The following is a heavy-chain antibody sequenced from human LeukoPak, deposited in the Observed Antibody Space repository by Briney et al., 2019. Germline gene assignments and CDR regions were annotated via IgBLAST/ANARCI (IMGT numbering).Heavy chain of an antibody. D-gene: IGHD1-26*01. J-gene: IGHJ4*02. CDR2: IYTSGST. CDR3: ARDGGGGYPIDY. V-gene: IGHV4-61*02. CDR1: GGSISSGSYY. Sequence: SQTLSLTCTVPGGSISSGSYYWSWIRQPAGKGLEWIGRIYTSGSTNYNPSLKSRVTISVDTSKNQFPLKLSSVTAADTAVYYCARDGGGGYPIDYWGQGTLVTVSS.